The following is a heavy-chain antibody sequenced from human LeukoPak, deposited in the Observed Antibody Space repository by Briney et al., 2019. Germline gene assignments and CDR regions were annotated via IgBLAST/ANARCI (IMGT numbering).Heavy chain of an antibody. V-gene: IGHV4-59*01. D-gene: IGHD2-2*01. CDR2: IYYSGST. CDR1: GGSISSYY. Sequence: KPSETLSLTCTVSGGSISSYYWSWIRQPPGKGLEWIGYIYYSGSTNYNPSPKSRVTISVDTSKNQFSLKLSSVTAADTAVYYCAGEPGSTSELFYWGQGTLVTVSS. J-gene: IGHJ4*02. CDR3: AGEPGSTSELFY.